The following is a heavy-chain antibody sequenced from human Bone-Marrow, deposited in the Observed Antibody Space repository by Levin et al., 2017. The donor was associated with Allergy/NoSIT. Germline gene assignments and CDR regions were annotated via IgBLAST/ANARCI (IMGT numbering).Heavy chain of an antibody. J-gene: IGHJ6*03. CDR2: INPSGGST. CDR3: ARVRQNVNIVATMRGYYYYYMDV. V-gene: IGHV1-46*01. D-gene: IGHD5-12*01. CDR1: GYTFTSYY. Sequence: ASVKVSCKASGYTFTSYYMHWVRQAPGQGLEWMGIINPSGGSTSYAQKFQGRVTMTRDTSTSTVYMELSSLRSEDTAVYYCARVRQNVNIVATMRGYYYYYMDVWGKGTTVTVSS.